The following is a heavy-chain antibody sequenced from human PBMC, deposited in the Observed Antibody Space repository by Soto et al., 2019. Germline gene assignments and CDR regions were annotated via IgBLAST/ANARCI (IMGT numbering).Heavy chain of an antibody. J-gene: IGHJ4*02. D-gene: IGHD6-19*01. Sequence: PGVTLRLSCSPHGFTPRSHGIHWLRQAQGKGLEWVTVISKGGSNLYFADSVKGRFTISRDNSKNTLYLQMNSLRSEDTAVYYCAREVEYTSAFGISSSCDYWGQGTLVTVSS. CDR2: ISKGGSNL. V-gene: IGHV3-30-3*01. CDR1: GFTPRSHG. CDR3: AREVEYTSAFGISSSCDY.